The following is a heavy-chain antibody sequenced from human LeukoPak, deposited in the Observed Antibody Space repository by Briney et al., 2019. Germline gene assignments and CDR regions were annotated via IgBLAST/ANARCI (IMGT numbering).Heavy chain of an antibody. J-gene: IGHJ6*02. D-gene: IGHD1/OR15-1a*01. CDR3: AREGPRGNNHWYYGMDV. CDR1: GFTFRSHW. CDR2: IKQDGSEK. V-gene: IGHV3-7*01. Sequence: GGSLRLPCAASGFTFRSHWMSWVRQAPGKGLEWVANIKQDGSEKYYVDSVKGRFTISRDNAKNSLYLQMNSLRAEDTAVFYCAREGPRGNNHWYYGMDVWGQGTTVTVSS.